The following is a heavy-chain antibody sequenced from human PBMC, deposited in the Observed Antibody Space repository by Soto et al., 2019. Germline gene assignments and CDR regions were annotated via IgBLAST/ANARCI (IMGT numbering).Heavy chain of an antibody. Sequence: QVPLVQSGAEVKKPGASVKVSCKASGYTFTSYGISWVRQAPGQGLEWMGWISAYNGNTNYAQKLQGRVTMTTDTSTSTAYMELRSLRSDDTAVYYCARVAGSGWPDYYYYYGMDVWGQGTTVTVSS. V-gene: IGHV1-18*01. CDR3: ARVAGSGWPDYYYYYGMDV. D-gene: IGHD6-19*01. CDR2: ISAYNGNT. CDR1: GYTFTSYG. J-gene: IGHJ6*02.